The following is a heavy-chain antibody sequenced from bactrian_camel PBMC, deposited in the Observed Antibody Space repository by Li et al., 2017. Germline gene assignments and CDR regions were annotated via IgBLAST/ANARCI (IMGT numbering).Heavy chain of an antibody. J-gene: IGHJ4*01. V-gene: IGHV3S55*01. CDR3: AARSVGWCPLFEHWLGKRAYTPGGYFAE. Sequence: QVQLVESGGGSAQAGGSLRLSCVASEYTRDYCMSWSRQAPGKEREGVASINSDGWTAYGDSVKGRFTISQDAAKKTLYLQMHSLKPEDTAMYYCAARSVGWCPLFEHWLGKRAYTPGGYFAEWGQGTQVTVS. CDR1: EYTRDYC. D-gene: IGHD1*01. CDR2: INSDGWT.